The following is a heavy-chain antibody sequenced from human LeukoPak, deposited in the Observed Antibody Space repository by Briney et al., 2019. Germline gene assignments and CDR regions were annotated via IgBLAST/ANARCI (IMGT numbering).Heavy chain of an antibody. Sequence: GGSLRLSCAASGLTFSDYYMTWIRQAPGKGLEGVSSISGTGTTIYSADFVRGRFTVSRDNARNSLFLHMNSLRAEDTAVYYCAVQITMIVVVPYFDYWGQGTLVTVSS. J-gene: IGHJ4*02. CDR2: ISGTGTTI. D-gene: IGHD3-22*01. V-gene: IGHV3-11*04. CDR1: GLTFSDYY. CDR3: AVQITMIVVVPYFDY.